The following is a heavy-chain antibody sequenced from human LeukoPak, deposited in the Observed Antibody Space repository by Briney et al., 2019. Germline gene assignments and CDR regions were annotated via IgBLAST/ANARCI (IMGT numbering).Heavy chain of an antibody. J-gene: IGHJ6*03. CDR3: TKGLHVAVAVADYYYFYMDV. CDR2: INGGGNTT. Sequence: GGSLRLSCAASGFAFSSFAMGWVRQSPGKGLEWLSTINGGGNTTFYADSVKGRFTISRDNSKNTLYLHMDGLRPDDTAIYYCTKGLHVAVAVADYYYFYMDVWGRGTAVSVSS. V-gene: IGHV3-23*01. D-gene: IGHD6-19*01. CDR1: GFAFSSFA.